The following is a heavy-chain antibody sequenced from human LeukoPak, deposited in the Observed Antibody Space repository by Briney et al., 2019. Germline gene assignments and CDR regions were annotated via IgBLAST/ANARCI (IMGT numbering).Heavy chain of an antibody. D-gene: IGHD6-19*01. J-gene: IGHJ4*02. V-gene: IGHV3-21*01. CDR1: GLTFSSYS. Sequence: GGSLRLSCAASGLTFSSYSLNWVRQAPGEGLEWVSSISSSSSYIYYADSVKGRFTISRDNAKNSLYLQMNSLRAEDTAVYYCAREVGSGWSYYFDYWGQGTLVTVSS. CDR3: AREVGSGWSYYFDY. CDR2: ISSSSSYI.